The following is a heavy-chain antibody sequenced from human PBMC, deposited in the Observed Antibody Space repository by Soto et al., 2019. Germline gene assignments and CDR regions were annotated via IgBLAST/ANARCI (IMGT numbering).Heavy chain of an antibody. CDR2: IWYDGSNK. V-gene: IGHV3-33*01. J-gene: IGHJ6*02. CDR1: GFTFSSYG. Sequence: QVQLVESGGGVVQPGRSLRLSCAASGFTFSSYGMHWVRQAPGKGLEWVAVIWYDGSNKYYADSVKGRFTISRDNSKNTLYLQMNSLRAEDTVVYYCARDRDVLRFLEWFRPAADGMDVWGQGTTVTVSS. CDR3: ARDRDVLRFLEWFRPAADGMDV. D-gene: IGHD3-3*01.